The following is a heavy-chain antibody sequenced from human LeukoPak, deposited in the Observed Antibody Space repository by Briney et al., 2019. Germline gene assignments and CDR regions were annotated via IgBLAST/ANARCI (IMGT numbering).Heavy chain of an antibody. V-gene: IGHV4-34*01. CDR3: AITPYYYDSSDSPDY. Sequence: SETLSLTCAVYGGSFSGYYWSWIRQPPGKGLEWIGEINHSGSTNYNPSLKSRVTISVDTSKNQFSLKLSSVTAADTAVYYCAITPYYYDSSDSPDYWGQGTLVTVSS. J-gene: IGHJ4*02. D-gene: IGHD3-22*01. CDR1: GGSFSGYY. CDR2: INHSGST.